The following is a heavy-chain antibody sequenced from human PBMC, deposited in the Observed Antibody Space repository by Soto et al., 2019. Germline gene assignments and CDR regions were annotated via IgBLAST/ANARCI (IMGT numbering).Heavy chain of an antibody. CDR1: GYTFTSYY. Sequence: ASVKVSCKASGYTFTSYYMHWVRQAPGQGLEWMGIINPSGGSTSYAQKFQGRVTMTRDTSTSTVYMELSSLRSEDTAVYYCAREVPSNYDFWTRYYYYYYGMDVSGQGTSVTVSS. V-gene: IGHV1-46*01. D-gene: IGHD3-3*01. J-gene: IGHJ6*02. CDR2: INPSGGST. CDR3: AREVPSNYDFWTRYYYYYYGMDV.